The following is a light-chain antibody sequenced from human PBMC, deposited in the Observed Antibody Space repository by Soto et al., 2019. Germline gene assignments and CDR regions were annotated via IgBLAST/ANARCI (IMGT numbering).Light chain of an antibody. CDR3: SSYRSSNTPVV. V-gene: IGLV2-14*01. Sequence: QSALTQPASVSGSPGQSITIPCTGTSSDVGSHNTVSWYQQHPGKAPKLMIYDVTNRPSVVSYRFSGSKSGNTASLTISGLQAEDEADNYCSSYRSSNTPVVFGGGTQLTVL. CDR2: DVT. CDR1: SSDVGSHNT. J-gene: IGLJ2*01.